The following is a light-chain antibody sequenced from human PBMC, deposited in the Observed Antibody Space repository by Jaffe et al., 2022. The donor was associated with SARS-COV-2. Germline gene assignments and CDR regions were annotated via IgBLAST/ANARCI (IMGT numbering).Light chain of an antibody. CDR3: QSTDRSHPPYV. V-gene: IGLV3-25*03. CDR2: KDT. Sequence: YELTQPPSVSVSPGQTARITCSGDALPNQYAYWYQQKTGQAPVLVIYKDTERPSGIPERFSASTSGTTSTLTISGVQAEDEADYYCQSTDRSHPPYVFAAGTKVTVL. J-gene: IGLJ1*01. CDR1: ALPNQY.